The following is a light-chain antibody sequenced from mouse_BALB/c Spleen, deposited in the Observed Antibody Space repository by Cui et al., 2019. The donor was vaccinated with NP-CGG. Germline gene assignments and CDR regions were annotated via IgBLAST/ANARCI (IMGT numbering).Light chain of an antibody. CDR1: TGAVTTNNY. CDR2: GTN. CDR3: ALWYSNHWV. Sequence: QAVVTQESAPTTSPGETVTLTCRSSTGAVTTNNYANWVQDKPDHLFTGLIGGTNNRAPGVPARFSGSLIGDKAALTITGAQTEDEAIYFCALWYSNHWVFGGGTKLTVL. V-gene: IGLV1*01. J-gene: IGLJ1*01.